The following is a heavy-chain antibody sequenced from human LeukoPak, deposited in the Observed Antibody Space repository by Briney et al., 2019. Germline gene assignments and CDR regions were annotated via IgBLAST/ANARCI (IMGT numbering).Heavy chain of an antibody. J-gene: IGHJ4*02. V-gene: IGHV3-9*01. CDR3: AKPRSVAATGGYFDY. CDR1: GFSFSSYG. CDR2: ISWNSGSI. Sequence: GGSLRLSCAASGFSFSSYGMHWVRQAPGKGLEWVSGISWNSGSIGYADSVKGRFTISRDNAKNSLYLQMNSLRAEDTALYYCAKPRSVAATGGYFDYWGQGTPVTVSS. D-gene: IGHD2-15*01.